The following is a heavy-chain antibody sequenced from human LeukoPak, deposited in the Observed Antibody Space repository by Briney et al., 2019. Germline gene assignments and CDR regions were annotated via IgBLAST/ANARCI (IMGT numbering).Heavy chain of an antibody. CDR3: ARGGWIVVVNGMDV. CDR2: IYSGGST. J-gene: IGHJ6*02. V-gene: IGHV3-66*01. CDR1: GFTVSSNY. D-gene: IGHD3-22*01. Sequence: GGSLRLSCSASGFTVSSNYMSWVRQAPGKGLEWVSVIYSGGSTYYADSVKGRFTISRDNSKNTLYLQMNSLRAEDTAVYYCARGGWIVVVNGMDVWGQGTTVTVSS.